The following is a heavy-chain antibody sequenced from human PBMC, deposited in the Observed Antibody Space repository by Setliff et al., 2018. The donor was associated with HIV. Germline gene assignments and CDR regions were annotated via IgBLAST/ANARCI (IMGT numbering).Heavy chain of an antibody. CDR1: GFTFSIYA. CDR3: AKDYSRYTWNYFDY. CDR2: ISGGGGST. D-gene: IGHD1-20*01. J-gene: IGHJ4*02. V-gene: IGHV3-23*01. Sequence: GGSLRLSCAASGFTFSIYAMSWVRQAPGKGLEWVSAISGGGGSTYYADSVKGRFTISRDNSKNTLYLQMNSLRAEDTAVYYCAKDYSRYTWNYFDYWGQGTLVTVSS.